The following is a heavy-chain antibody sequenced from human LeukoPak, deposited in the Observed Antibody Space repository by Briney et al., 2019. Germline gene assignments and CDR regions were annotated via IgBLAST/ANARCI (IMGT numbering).Heavy chain of an antibody. CDR1: GFTFSSYD. CDR3: ARTSRDGYNYNAHFDY. Sequence: GGSLRLSCAASGFTFSSYDTHWVRQATGKGLEWVSAIGTAGDTYYPGSVKGRFTISRENAKNSLYLQMNSLRAGDTAVYYCARTSRDGYNYNAHFDYWGQGTLVTVSS. CDR2: IGTAGDT. J-gene: IGHJ4*02. D-gene: IGHD5-24*01. V-gene: IGHV3-13*01.